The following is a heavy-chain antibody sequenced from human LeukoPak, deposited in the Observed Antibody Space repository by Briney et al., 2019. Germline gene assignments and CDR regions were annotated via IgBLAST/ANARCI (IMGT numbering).Heavy chain of an antibody. CDR1: GFTVNSYA. CDR2: MSGSGGTT. Sequence: AGGSLRLSCAASGFTVNSYAVNWVRLAPGKGLEWVSVMSGSGGTTHYADSVKGRFTISRDNSKSALYLQMNSLRAEDTAVYYCAKDVQGAKSWFDPWGQGTLVTVSS. D-gene: IGHD1-26*01. J-gene: IGHJ5*02. CDR3: AKDVQGAKSWFDP. V-gene: IGHV3-23*01.